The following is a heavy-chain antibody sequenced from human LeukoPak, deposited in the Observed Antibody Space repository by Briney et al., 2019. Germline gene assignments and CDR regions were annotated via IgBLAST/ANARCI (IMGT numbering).Heavy chain of an antibody. D-gene: IGHD1-26*01. CDR3: ARGRIGVGGSYFTAFDI. Sequence: GASVKVSCKASGYTFTGYYMHWVRQAPGQGLEWMGWINPNSGGTNYAQKFQGRVTMTRDTSISTAYMELSRLRSDDTAVYYCARGRIGVGGSYFTAFDIWGQGTMVTVSS. CDR2: INPNSGGT. V-gene: IGHV1-2*02. J-gene: IGHJ3*02. CDR1: GYTFTGYY.